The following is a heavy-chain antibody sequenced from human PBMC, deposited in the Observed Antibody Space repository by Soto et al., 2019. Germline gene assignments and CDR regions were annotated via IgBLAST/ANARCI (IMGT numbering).Heavy chain of an antibody. CDR3: ARGSHSSGTPT. CDR1: GLIFSDYN. CDR2: ISNNGRTI. V-gene: IGHV3-48*01. Sequence: GGSLRLSCAVSGLIFSDYNMNWVRQAPGKGLEWISYISNNGRTIYYADSVKGRFTISRDNANNFLFLQMNSLRAEDTALYYCARGSHSSGTPTWGQGTLVTVSS. J-gene: IGHJ5*02. D-gene: IGHD3-10*01.